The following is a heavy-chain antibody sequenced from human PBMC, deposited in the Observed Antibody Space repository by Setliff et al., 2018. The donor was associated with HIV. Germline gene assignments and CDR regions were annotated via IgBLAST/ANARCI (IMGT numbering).Heavy chain of an antibody. D-gene: IGHD3-10*01. CDR3: AIEEYYGSGSYLDY. J-gene: IGHJ4*02. CDR2: INTETGNP. V-gene: IGHV7-4-1*02. Sequence: ASVKVSCKASGYTLTTYGISWVRQAPGQGPEWMGWINTETGNPMYAQGFRGRLVFSLDTSVNTAYLQINSLKAEDTAMYYCAIEEYYGSGSYLDYWGQGALVTVSS. CDR1: GYTLTTYG.